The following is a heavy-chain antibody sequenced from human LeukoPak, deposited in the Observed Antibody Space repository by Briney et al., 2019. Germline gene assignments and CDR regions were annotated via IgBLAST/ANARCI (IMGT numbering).Heavy chain of an antibody. J-gene: IGHJ4*02. CDR1: GGSISSSSYY. D-gene: IGHD3-22*01. CDR3: ASGTMIVVVITPFDY. CDR2: IYYSGST. V-gene: IGHV4-39*01. Sequence: SETLSLTCTVSGGSISSSSYYWGWIRQPPGKGLEWIGSIYYSGSTYYNPSLKSRVTISVDTSKNQFSLKLSSVTAADTAVYYCASGTMIVVVITPFDYWGQGTLVTVSS.